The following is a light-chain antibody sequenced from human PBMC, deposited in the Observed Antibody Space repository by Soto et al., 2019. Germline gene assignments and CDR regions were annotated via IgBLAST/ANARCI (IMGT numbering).Light chain of an antibody. J-gene: IGLJ1*01. Sequence: LSHPPSGSGCPGQSVTISCTGTSSDVGAYIFVSWYQQHPGKAPKLMVYDVNRRPPGVPDRFFGSKSGNTASLTVSGLQAEDEADYYCVSFAGGTYVFGTGTKVTVL. CDR1: SSDVGAYIF. CDR2: DVN. V-gene: IGLV2-8*01. CDR3: VSFAGGTYV.